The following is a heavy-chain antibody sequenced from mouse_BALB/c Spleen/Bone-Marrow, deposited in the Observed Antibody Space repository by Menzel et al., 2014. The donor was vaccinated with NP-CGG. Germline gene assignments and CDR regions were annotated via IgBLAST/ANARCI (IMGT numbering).Heavy chain of an antibody. Sequence: LVESWAELVKPGASVKLSCTASGFNIKDTYMHWVKQRPEQGLEWIGRIDPANGNTKYDPKFQGKATITADTSSNTAYLQLSSLTSEDTAVYYCANYYYGSSLFAYWGQGTLVTVSA. CDR2: IDPANGNT. CDR1: GFNIKDTY. CDR3: ANYYYGSSLFAY. D-gene: IGHD1-1*01. J-gene: IGHJ3*01. V-gene: IGHV14-3*02.